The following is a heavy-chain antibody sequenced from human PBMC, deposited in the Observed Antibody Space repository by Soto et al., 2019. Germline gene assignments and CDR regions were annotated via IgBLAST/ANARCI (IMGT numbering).Heavy chain of an antibody. CDR2: ISSSSSTI. CDR1: GFTFSRYS. Sequence: EVQLVESGGGLVQPGGSLRLSCAASGFTFSRYSMNWVRKAPGKGLEWVSYISSSSSTIYYADSVKGRFTISRDNAKNSLYLQMNSLRDEDTAGYYCARTSGVLAFDWGQGTLVTVSS. D-gene: IGHD3-3*01. V-gene: IGHV3-48*02. J-gene: IGHJ4*02. CDR3: ARTSGVLAFD.